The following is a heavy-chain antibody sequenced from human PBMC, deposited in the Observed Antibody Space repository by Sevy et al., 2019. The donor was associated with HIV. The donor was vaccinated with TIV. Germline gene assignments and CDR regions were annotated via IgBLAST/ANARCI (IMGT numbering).Heavy chain of an antibody. V-gene: IGHV4-61*01. Sequence: SETLSLTCTVSGGSVSSGSYYWSWIRQPPGKGLEWIGYIYYSGSTNYNPSLKSRVTISVDTSKNQFSLKLSSVTAAETAVYYCARANSGWYRDALDIWGQGTMVTVSS. CDR3: ARANSGWYRDALDI. CDR2: IYYSGST. D-gene: IGHD6-19*01. J-gene: IGHJ3*02. CDR1: GGSVSSGSYY.